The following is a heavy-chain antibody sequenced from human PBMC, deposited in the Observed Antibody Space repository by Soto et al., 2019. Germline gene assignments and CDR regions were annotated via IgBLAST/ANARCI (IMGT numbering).Heavy chain of an antibody. D-gene: IGHD6-13*01. CDR2: IDPSDSYT. CDR1: GYSFTSYW. J-gene: IGHJ5*02. CDR3: ARTIAAAGLRGWELGNWFDP. V-gene: IGHV5-10-1*03. Sequence: EVQLVQSGAEVKKPGESLRISCKGSGYSFTSYWISWVRQMPGKGLEWMGRIDPSDSYTNYSPSFQGHVTISADKSISTAYLQWSSLKASDTAMYYCARTIAAAGLRGWELGNWFDPWGQGTLVTVSS.